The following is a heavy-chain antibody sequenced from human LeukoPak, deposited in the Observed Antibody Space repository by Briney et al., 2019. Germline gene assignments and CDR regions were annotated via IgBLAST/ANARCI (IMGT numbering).Heavy chain of an antibody. D-gene: IGHD2-2*01. CDR3: ARSGRYCSSTSCYVGRSVGWFDP. CDR2: IYYSGST. CDR1: GGSISSYY. V-gene: IGHV4-59*01. Sequence: SETLSLTCTVSGGSISSYYWSWIRQPAGKGLEWIGYIYYSGSTKYNPSLKSRVTISVDTSKNQFSLKLSSVTAADTAVYYCARSGRYCSSTSCYVGRSVGWFDPWGQGTLVTVSS. J-gene: IGHJ5*02.